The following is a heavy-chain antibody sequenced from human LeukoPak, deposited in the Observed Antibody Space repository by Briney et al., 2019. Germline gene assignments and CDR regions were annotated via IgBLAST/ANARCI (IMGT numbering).Heavy chain of an antibody. V-gene: IGHV3-11*04. CDR3: ARDQDSSSWYGYYFDY. J-gene: IGHJ4*02. CDR2: ISSSGSTI. Sequence: LSLTCAVYGGSFSGYYWSWIRQAPGKGLEWVSYISSSGSTIYYADSVKGRFTISRDNAKNSLYLQMNSLRAEDTAVYYCARDQDSSSWYGYYFDYWGQGTLVTVSS. CDR1: GGSFSGYY. D-gene: IGHD6-13*01.